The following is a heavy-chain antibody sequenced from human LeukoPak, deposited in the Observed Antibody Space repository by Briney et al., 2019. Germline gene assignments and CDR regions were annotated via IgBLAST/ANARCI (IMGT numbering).Heavy chain of an antibody. Sequence: SETLSLTCTVSGDSLSSRKYYWNWLRQPPGKTLEWIGYFHSSGNTIYNPSLKSRATISADTSKNQFSLTVTSVTAADTAFYYCARDYCGGTTCYPDYWGQGTLVTVSS. CDR2: FHSSGNT. D-gene: IGHD2-2*01. J-gene: IGHJ4*02. CDR3: ARDYCGGTTCYPDY. V-gene: IGHV4-61*01. CDR1: GDSLSSRKYY.